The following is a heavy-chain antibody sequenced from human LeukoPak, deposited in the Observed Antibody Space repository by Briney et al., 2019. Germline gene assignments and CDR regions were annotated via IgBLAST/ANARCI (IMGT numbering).Heavy chain of an antibody. CDR3: VRSVLWYSST. Sequence: SETLSLTCTVSGGSISSHTSYWGWIRQPPGKGLVWIGTIYYTGLTFYNPSLKSRVTISVDTSKNLFSLKVNSVTAADTAVYYCVRSVLWYSSTWGQGTLVTVSS. CDR1: GGSISSHTSY. J-gene: IGHJ5*02. D-gene: IGHD6-13*01. CDR2: IYYTGLT. V-gene: IGHV4-39*07.